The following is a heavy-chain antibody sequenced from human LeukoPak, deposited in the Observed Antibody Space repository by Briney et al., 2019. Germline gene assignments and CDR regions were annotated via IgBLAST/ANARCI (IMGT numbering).Heavy chain of an antibody. J-gene: IGHJ5*02. D-gene: IGHD3-10*01. CDR2: IYHSGST. Sequence: SETLSLTCTVSGYSIISDYFWGWIRQPPGKGLEWIGTIYHSGSTYYSPSLKSRVTISVDTSKNQFSLRLSSVTAADTAVYYCARGVRHYNWFDPWGQGTLITVSS. V-gene: IGHV4-38-2*02. CDR1: GYSIISDYF. CDR3: ARGVRHYNWFDP.